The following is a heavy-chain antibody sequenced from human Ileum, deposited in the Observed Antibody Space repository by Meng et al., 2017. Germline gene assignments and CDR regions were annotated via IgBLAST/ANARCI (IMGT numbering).Heavy chain of an antibody. Sequence: GESLKISCAASGFTFSNYWMTWVRQAPGKGLEWVANIKEDGRETYYVDSVKGRFTVSRDNAKNSLYLQMNSLRVEDTAVYYCARESRSRGYWGQGTLVTVS. V-gene: IGHV3-7*01. CDR1: GFTFSNYW. CDR3: ARESRSRGY. J-gene: IGHJ4*02. D-gene: IGHD1-26*01. CDR2: IKEDGRET.